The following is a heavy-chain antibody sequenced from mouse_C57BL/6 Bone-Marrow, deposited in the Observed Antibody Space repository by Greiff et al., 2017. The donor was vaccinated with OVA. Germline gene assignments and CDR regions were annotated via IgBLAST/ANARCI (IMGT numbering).Heavy chain of an antibody. CDR1: GYTFTSYN. J-gene: IGHJ4*01. CDR3: ARQIGDYYAMDY. D-gene: IGHD3-1*01. Sequence: VQLQQSGAELVRPGASVKMSCKAFGYTFTSYNMHWVKQTPRQGLEWIGAIYLGNGDTSYNQKFKGKATLTVDKSSSTAYMQLSSLTSEDSAVYFCARQIGDYYAMDYWGQGTSVTVSS. CDR2: IYLGNGDT. V-gene: IGHV1-12*01.